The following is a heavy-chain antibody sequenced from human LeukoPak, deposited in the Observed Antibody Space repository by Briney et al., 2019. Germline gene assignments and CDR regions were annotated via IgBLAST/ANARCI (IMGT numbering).Heavy chain of an antibody. CDR3: AKVVYGYCSSTTCFAFDY. D-gene: IGHD2-2*03. CDR2: ISDSGAIT. CDR1: GFTFSRYA. Sequence: RSGGSLRLSCAASGFTFSRYAMAWVRQAPGKGLEWLSSISDSGAITYYADSVEGRFTISRDNSKNTLFLQMNSLSAEDTAIYYCAKVVYGYCSSTTCFAFDYWGQGALVPVSS. J-gene: IGHJ4*02. V-gene: IGHV3-23*01.